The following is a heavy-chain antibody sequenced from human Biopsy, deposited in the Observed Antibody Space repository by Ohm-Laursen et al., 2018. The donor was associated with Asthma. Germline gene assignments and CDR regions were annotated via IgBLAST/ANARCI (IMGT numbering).Heavy chain of an antibody. J-gene: IGHJ5*02. CDR1: GYTFTSTVYG. V-gene: IGHV1-18*01. Sequence: SVKVSCKASGYTFTSTVYGISWVRQAPGQGLEWMGWIRPHTGDTNYAQMLRGRVTMTTDTSTSTAYTELRGLRSDDTAVYYCARDPGGFDPWGQGTLVTVSS. CDR2: IRPHTGDT. D-gene: IGHD3-10*01. CDR3: ARDPGGFDP.